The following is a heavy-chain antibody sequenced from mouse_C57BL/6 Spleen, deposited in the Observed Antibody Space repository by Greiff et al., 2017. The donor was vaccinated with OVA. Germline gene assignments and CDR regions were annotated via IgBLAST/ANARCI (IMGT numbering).Heavy chain of an antibody. J-gene: IGHJ3*01. Sequence: QVQLQQPGAELVKPGASVKMSCKASGYTFTSYWITWVKQRPGQGLEWIGDIYPGSGSTNYNEKFKSKATLTVDTSSSTAYMQVSSLTSEDSAVYYCAREGVLLLRPSVGADWGQGTLVTVSA. CDR2: IYPGSGST. V-gene: IGHV1-55*01. CDR3: AREGVLLLRPSVGAD. CDR1: GYTFTSYW. D-gene: IGHD1-1*01.